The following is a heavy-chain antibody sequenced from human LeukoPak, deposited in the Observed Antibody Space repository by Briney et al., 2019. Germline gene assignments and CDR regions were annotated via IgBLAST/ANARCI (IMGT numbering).Heavy chain of an antibody. D-gene: IGHD6-19*01. CDR3: ASGGIAVAGNYVDY. Sequence: SETLSLTCVVYGGSFSGYYWTWIRQPPGKGREWIGYIYHSGSTYYNPSLKSRVTISVDTSKNQFSLKLSSVTAADTAVYYCASGGIAVAGNYVDYWGQGTLVTVSS. CDR1: GGSFSGYY. CDR2: IYHSGST. J-gene: IGHJ4*02. V-gene: IGHV4-34*01.